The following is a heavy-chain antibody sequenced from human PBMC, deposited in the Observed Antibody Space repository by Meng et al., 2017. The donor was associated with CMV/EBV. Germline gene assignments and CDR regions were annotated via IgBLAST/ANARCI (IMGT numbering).Heavy chain of an antibody. D-gene: IGHD2-2*01. CDR2: IYTSGST. Sequence: QVTRQESGPGLVKPSETRSLTCTVSGGSISSYYWSWIRQPAGKGLEWIGRIYTSGSTNYNPSLKSRVTMSVDTSKNQFSLKLSSVTAADTAVYYCARDLMNCSSTSCANWFDPWGQGTLVTVSS. CDR1: GGSISSYY. J-gene: IGHJ5*02. V-gene: IGHV4-4*07. CDR3: ARDLMNCSSTSCANWFDP.